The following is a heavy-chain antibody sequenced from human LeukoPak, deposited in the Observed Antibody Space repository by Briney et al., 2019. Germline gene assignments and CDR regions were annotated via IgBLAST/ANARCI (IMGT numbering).Heavy chain of an antibody. D-gene: IGHD1-26*01. V-gene: IGHV4-61*01. J-gene: IGHJ4*02. CDR2: IYYSGST. CDR1: RGSLSSGSYY. Sequence: PSETLSLTRTVSRGSLSSGSYYRSWIRQPPGKGLEWIGYIYYSGSTNYNPSLKSRVTISVDTSKNQFSLKLSSVTAADTAVYYCAREDSGSYSVDYWGQGTLVTVSS. CDR3: AREDSGSYSVDY.